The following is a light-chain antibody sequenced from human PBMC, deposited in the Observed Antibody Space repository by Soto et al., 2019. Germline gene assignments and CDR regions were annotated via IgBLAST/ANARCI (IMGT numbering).Light chain of an antibody. Sequence: EIVLTQSPATLSLSPGERATLSCRASQSVGTYLAWYQQKRGQSPRLLIYGASKRAPGIPARFSGSGSGTYFTLTINRLDPEVFAVYHCLQRSIGFTFGPGTKV. CDR1: QSVGTY. V-gene: IGKV3-11*01. CDR3: LQRSIGFT. J-gene: IGKJ3*01. CDR2: GAS.